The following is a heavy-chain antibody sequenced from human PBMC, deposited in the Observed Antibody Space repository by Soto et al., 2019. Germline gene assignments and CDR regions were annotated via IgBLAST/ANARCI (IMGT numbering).Heavy chain of an antibody. V-gene: IGHV3-7*01. CDR1: GFTFSSYW. CDR3: ARSFTTVTTRAYGMDV. Sequence: EVQLVESGGGLVQPGGSLRLSCAASGFTFSSYWMSWVRQAPGKGLEWVANIKQDGSEKYYVDSVKGRFTISRDNVKNSLYLQMNSLRAEDTAVYYCARSFTTVTTRAYGMDVWGQGTTVTVSS. J-gene: IGHJ6*02. CDR2: IKQDGSEK. D-gene: IGHD4-17*01.